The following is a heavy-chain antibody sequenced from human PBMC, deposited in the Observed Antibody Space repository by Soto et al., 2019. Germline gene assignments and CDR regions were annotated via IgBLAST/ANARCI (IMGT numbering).Heavy chain of an antibody. Sequence: PGGSLRLSCAASGFTFSRYWMNWVRQAPGKGLEWVANIKQDGTEKDYVDSVKGRFTISRENAKNSLYLQMDSLRAEDTAVYFCARGDTPMITGMDSFDISGQGTLVTVSS. D-gene: IGHD5-18*01. J-gene: IGHJ3*02. CDR3: ARGDTPMITGMDSFDI. CDR2: IKQDGTEK. V-gene: IGHV3-7*01. CDR1: GFTFSRYW.